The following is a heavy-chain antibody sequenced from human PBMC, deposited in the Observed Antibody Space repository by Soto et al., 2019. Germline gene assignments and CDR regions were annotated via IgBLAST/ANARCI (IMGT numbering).Heavy chain of an antibody. V-gene: IGHV4-39*01. D-gene: IGHD6-13*01. CDR2: IYYSGST. CDR3: ARPGYRSRWYFDY. J-gene: IGHJ4*02. Sequence: QLQLHESGPGLVKPSETLSLTCTISGGSISSSRYYWGWIRQPPGKGLEWIGSIYYSGSTYYNPSHKRRVTISVDTSKNQFSLKLSSVTATDTAVYYCARPGYRSRWYFDYWGQGTLVTVSS. CDR1: GGSISSSRYY.